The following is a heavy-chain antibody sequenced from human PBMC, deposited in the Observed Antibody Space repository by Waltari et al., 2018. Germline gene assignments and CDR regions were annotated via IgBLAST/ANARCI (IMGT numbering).Heavy chain of an antibody. Sequence: QVQLQQWGAGLLKPSETLSLTCAVYGGSFSGYYWRWIRQPPGKGLEWIGEIKHSGSTNYNPSLKSRVTISVDTSKNQFSLKLSSVTAADTAVYYCAGRIVLRLYGMDVWGQGTTVTVSS. CDR3: AGRIVLRLYGMDV. CDR2: IKHSGST. D-gene: IGHD3-3*01. CDR1: GGSFSGYY. J-gene: IGHJ6*02. V-gene: IGHV4-34*01.